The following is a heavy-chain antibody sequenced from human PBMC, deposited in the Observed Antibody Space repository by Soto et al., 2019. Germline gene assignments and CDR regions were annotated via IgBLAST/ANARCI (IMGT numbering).Heavy chain of an antibody. CDR3: ARAILLWPRAANGMDV. Sequence: QVQLQESGPGLVKPSQTLSLICSVSGCSITSGGYYWNWIRQHPGKGLQWVGFIDYSGGTTYNPSLQSRLTMSVAISNQQFSLRLTSVTAADTAVYFCARAILLWPRAANGMDVWGQGTTVTVSS. CDR2: IDYSGGT. D-gene: IGHD3-10*01. CDR1: GCSITSGGYY. V-gene: IGHV4-31*03. J-gene: IGHJ6*02.